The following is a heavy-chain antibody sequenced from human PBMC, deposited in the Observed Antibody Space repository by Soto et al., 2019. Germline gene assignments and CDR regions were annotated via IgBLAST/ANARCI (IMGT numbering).Heavy chain of an antibody. CDR3: ASQGYCSGGSCYSVHWFDP. CDR1: GFTFSSYS. D-gene: IGHD2-15*01. CDR2: ISSSSSYI. Sequence: EVQLVESGGGLVKPGGSLRLSCAASGFTFSSYSMNWVRQAPGKGLEWVSSISSSSSYIYYADSVKGRFTISRDNAKNSLYLQMNSLRAEDTAVYYCASQGYCSGGSCYSVHWFDPRGQGTLVTVSS. J-gene: IGHJ5*02. V-gene: IGHV3-21*01.